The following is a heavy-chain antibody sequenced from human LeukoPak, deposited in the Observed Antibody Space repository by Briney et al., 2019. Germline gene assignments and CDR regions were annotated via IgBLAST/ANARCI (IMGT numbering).Heavy chain of an antibody. J-gene: IGHJ5*02. CDR3: ARGRGVIKSLNWFDT. CDR1: GYTFTSYD. CDR2: MNPNSGNA. V-gene: IGHV1-8*01. D-gene: IGHD3-10*01. Sequence: ASVKVSCKASGYTFTSYDINWVRQAPGQGLEWMGWMNPNSGNAGYAQKFQGRVTMTRNTSISTAYMELSSLRSEDTAVYYCARGRGVIKSLNWFDTGAREPWSPSPQ.